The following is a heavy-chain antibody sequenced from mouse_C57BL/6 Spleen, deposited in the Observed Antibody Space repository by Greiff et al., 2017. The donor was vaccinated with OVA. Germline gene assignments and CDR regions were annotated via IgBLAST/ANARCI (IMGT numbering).Heavy chain of an antibody. Sequence: EVKLMESGGGLVQPGGSLSLSCAASGFTFTDYYMSWVRQPPGKALEWLGFIRNKANGYTTEYSASVKGRFTISRDNSQSILYLQMNALRAEDSATYYCARSSPSSWFAYWGQGTLVTVSA. J-gene: IGHJ3*01. CDR2: IRNKANGYTT. V-gene: IGHV7-3*01. CDR1: GFTFTDYY. CDR3: ARSSPSSWFAY.